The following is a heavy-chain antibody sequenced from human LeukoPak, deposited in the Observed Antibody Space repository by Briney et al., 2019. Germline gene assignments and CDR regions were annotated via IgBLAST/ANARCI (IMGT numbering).Heavy chain of an antibody. CDR3: ARDMLRWDSSGYYHGGYDY. V-gene: IGHV3-23*01. CDR2: ISGSGGST. Sequence: GGSLRLSCAASGFTFSSYAMSWVRQAPGKGLEWVSAISGSGGSTYYADSVKGRFTISRDNAKNSLYLQMNSLRAEDTALYYCARDMLRWDSSGYYHGGYDYWGQGTLVTVSS. D-gene: IGHD3-22*01. CDR1: GFTFSSYA. J-gene: IGHJ4*02.